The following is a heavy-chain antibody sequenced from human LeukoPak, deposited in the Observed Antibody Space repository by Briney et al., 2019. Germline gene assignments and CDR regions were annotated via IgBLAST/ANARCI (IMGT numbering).Heavy chain of an antibody. D-gene: IGHD1-1*01. Sequence: SETLSLTCAVYGGSFSGYYWSWIRQPPGKGLEWIGEINHSGSTNCNPSLKSRVTISIDTSKNQFSLKLSSVTAADTAFYYCARLDYNFGTNWGQGALVTVSP. V-gene: IGHV4-34*01. J-gene: IGHJ4*02. CDR1: GGSFSGYY. CDR3: ARLDYNFGTN. CDR2: INHSGST.